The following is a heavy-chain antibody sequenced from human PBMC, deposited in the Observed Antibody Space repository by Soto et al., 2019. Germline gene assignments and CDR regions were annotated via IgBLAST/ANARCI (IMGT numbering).Heavy chain of an antibody. CDR1: GFTVSSNY. V-gene: IGHV3-66*04. J-gene: IGHJ5*02. CDR2: IYSGGTI. D-gene: IGHD6-13*01. Sequence: GVSLRLSCAACGFTVSSNYMSWVRQAPGKGLEWVSVIYSGGTIYYADSVKGRFTISRDNAKNSLYLQMNSLRAEDTAVYYCARHPERIAQIGWFDPWGQGTLVTVSS. CDR3: ARHPERIAQIGWFDP.